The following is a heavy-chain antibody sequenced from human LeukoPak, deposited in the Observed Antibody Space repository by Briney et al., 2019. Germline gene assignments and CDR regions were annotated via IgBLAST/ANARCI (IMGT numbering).Heavy chain of an antibody. CDR3: ARVLGGSYLRGWLDP. J-gene: IGHJ5*02. Sequence: SETLSLTCAVYGGSFSGYYWSWIRQPPGKGLEWIGEINHSGSTNYNPSLKSRVTISVDTSKNQFSLKLSSVTAADTAVYYCARVLGGSYLRGWLDPWGQGTLVTVFS. D-gene: IGHD1-26*01. V-gene: IGHV4-34*01. CDR2: INHSGST. CDR1: GGSFSGYY.